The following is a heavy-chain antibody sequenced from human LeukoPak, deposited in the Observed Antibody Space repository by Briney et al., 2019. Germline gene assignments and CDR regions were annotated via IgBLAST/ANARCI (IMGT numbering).Heavy chain of an antibody. CDR1: GFTFSGFA. Sequence: TGGSLRLSCAASGFTFSGFAVHWVRQASGKGLEWIGRIRSKANSYATAYAASVKGRFTISRDDSKDTAFLQMNSLKTEDTAVYYCTRQVRDAFDIWGQGTMVTVSS. J-gene: IGHJ3*02. CDR3: TRQVRDAFDI. D-gene: IGHD2-2*01. CDR2: IRSKANSYAT. V-gene: IGHV3-73*01.